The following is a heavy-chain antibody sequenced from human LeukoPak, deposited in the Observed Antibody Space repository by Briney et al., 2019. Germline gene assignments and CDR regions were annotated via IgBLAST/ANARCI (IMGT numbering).Heavy chain of an antibody. CDR3: ARAGPPPIY. CDR2: ISSSGSTI. CDR1: GFTFSSYE. V-gene: IGHV3-48*03. Sequence: GGSLRLSCAASGFTFSSYEMNWVRQAPGKGLAWVSYISSSGSTIYYADSVKGRFTISRDNAKNSLYLQMNSLRAEDTAVYYCARAGPPPIYWGQGTLVTVSS. J-gene: IGHJ4*02.